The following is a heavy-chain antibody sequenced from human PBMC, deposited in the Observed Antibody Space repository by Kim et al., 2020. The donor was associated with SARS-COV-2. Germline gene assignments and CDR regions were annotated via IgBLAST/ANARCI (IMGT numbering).Heavy chain of an antibody. CDR1: GYTFTSND. V-gene: IGHV1-8*01. CDR3: ARGSRGSGTFYQAWLDP. Sequence: ASVKVSCKASGYTFTSNDIHWVRQATGQGLEWMGWINPNSGNTGYVQKFQGRVTMTRNTSISTVYMELTSLRSEDTAVYYCARGSRGSGTFYQAWLDPWGQGALVTVFS. J-gene: IGHJ5*02. D-gene: IGHD3-10*01. CDR2: INPNSGNT.